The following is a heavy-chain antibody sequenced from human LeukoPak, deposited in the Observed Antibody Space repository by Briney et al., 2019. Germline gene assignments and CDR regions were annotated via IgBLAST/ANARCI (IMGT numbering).Heavy chain of an antibody. Sequence: PSETLSLTCTVSSGSIISSSYYWGWIRQPPGKGLEWIGSIYYSGSTYYNPSLKSRVTISVDTSKNQFSLKLSSVTAADTAVYYCARHTNPQIVVVAAAKFDPWGQGTLVTVSS. CDR3: ARHTNPQIVVVAAAKFDP. J-gene: IGHJ5*02. CDR2: IYYSGST. D-gene: IGHD2-2*01. V-gene: IGHV4-39*01. CDR1: SGSIISSSYY.